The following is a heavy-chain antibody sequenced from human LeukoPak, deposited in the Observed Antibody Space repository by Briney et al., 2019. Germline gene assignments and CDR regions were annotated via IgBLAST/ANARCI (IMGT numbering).Heavy chain of an antibody. D-gene: IGHD3-16*02. Sequence: GGSLRLSCAVSGFTFRDYWMQWVRQAPGKGLVWVSRINPDGSITNYADSVKGRFTISRDNAKNTLYLQMNSLRAEDTAVYYCARAGSYRYDYWGQGTLVTVSS. J-gene: IGHJ4*02. CDR1: GFTFRDYW. CDR3: ARAGSYRYDY. CDR2: INPDGSIT. V-gene: IGHV3-74*01.